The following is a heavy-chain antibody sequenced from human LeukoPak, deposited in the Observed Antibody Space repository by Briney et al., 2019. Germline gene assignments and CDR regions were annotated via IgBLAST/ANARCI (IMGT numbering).Heavy chain of an antibody. CDR1: DESFNNYF. D-gene: IGHD3-9*01. CDR3: ARGRKYYDILTGFYRSSYYFYMDV. Sequence: LETLSLTCAVYDESFNNYFWNWIRQSPGKGPEWIGEINRSGISNYNPSFKGRLTMSADMSKSQFSLNLTSVTAADTAVYFCARGRKYYDILTGFYRSSYYFYMDVWGNGATVTVSS. CDR2: INRSGIS. V-gene: IGHV4-34*01. J-gene: IGHJ6*03.